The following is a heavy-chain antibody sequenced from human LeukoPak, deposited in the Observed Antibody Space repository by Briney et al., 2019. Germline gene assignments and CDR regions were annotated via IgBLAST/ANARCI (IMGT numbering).Heavy chain of an antibody. V-gene: IGHV3-13*01. Sequence: GGSLRLSCAASGFTFSSYDMHWVRQATGKGLEWVSAIGTAGDTYYPGSVKGRFTISRENAKNSLYLQMNSLRAEDTAVYYCARASTYYYDSSGYHFDYWGQGTLVTVSS. CDR2: IGTAGDT. J-gene: IGHJ4*02. CDR1: GFTFSSYD. CDR3: ARASTYYYDSSGYHFDY. D-gene: IGHD3-22*01.